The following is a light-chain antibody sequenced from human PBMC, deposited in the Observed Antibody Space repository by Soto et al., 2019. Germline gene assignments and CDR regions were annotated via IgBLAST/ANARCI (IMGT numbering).Light chain of an antibody. V-gene: IGKV3-20*01. CDR2: GAS. Sequence: EIVLTQSPGTLSLSPGERAALSCRASQRITNNFLAWFQQKPGLAPRLLIHGASTRASGVPDRFSGGGSGTDFVLTISRLEPEDFAVYFCQQYGRSPFTFGQGTKLQIK. CDR3: QQYGRSPFT. J-gene: IGKJ2*01. CDR1: QRITNNF.